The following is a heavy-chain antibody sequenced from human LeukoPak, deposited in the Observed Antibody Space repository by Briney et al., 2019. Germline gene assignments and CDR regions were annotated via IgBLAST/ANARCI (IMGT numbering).Heavy chain of an antibody. CDR2: VYATGNT. D-gene: IGHD3-16*01. V-gene: IGHV4-61*02. CDR3: ARSRSYYDYVWGSSFDY. CDR1: GTSINRGTHY. J-gene: IGHJ4*02. Sequence: SETLSLTCSVSGTSINRGTHYWSWVRQAAGKGLEWIGRVYATGNTNYNPSLWSRLSISIDTSRNQFSLRLGSVTAADTAVYYCARSRSYYDYVWGSSFDYWGQGTLVTVSS.